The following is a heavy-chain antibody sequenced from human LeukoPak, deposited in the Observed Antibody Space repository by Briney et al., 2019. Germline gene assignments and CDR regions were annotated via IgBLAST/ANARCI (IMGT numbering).Heavy chain of an antibody. CDR3: ANNFDY. J-gene: IGHJ4*02. Sequence: GGSLRLSCATSVFTFSNYCMHWVRQAPGKGLEWVAVIWHDGSNKYYADSVKGRFIISRDNSKNTLYLQMNSLRVEDTAVYYCANNFDYWGQGTLVTVSS. CDR2: IWHDGSNK. V-gene: IGHV3-33*06. CDR1: VFTFSNYC.